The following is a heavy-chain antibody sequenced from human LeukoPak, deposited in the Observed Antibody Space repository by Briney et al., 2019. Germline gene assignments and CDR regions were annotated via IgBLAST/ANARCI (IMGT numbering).Heavy chain of an antibody. J-gene: IGHJ5*02. Sequence: GASVKVSCKASGGTFSSYAISWVRQAPGQGLEWMGIINPSGGSTSYAQKFQGRVTMTRDTSTSTVYMELSSLRSEDTAVYYCARGLTDDDWFDPWGQGTLVTVSS. CDR2: INPSGGST. CDR3: ARGLTDDDWFDP. CDR1: GGTFSSYA. D-gene: IGHD1-1*01. V-gene: IGHV1-46*01.